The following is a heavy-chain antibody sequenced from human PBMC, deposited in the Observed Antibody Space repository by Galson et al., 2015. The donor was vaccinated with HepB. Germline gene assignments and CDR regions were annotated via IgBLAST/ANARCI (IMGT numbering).Heavy chain of an antibody. CDR3: ARPITIFGVVQPKNWFDP. CDR2: INYSGST. Sequence: TLSLTCTVSGGSISSSSYYWGWIRQPPGKGLEWIGSINYSGSTYYNPSLKSRVTISVDTSKNQFSLKLSSVTAADTAVYYCARPITIFGVVQPKNWFDPWGQGTLVTVSS. D-gene: IGHD3-3*01. CDR1: GGSISSSSYY. V-gene: IGHV4-39*01. J-gene: IGHJ5*02.